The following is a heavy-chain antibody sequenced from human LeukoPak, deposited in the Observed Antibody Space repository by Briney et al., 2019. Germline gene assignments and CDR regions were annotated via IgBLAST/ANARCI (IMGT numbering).Heavy chain of an antibody. Sequence: GGSLRLSCAASVFTFTNHPMKWVRQAPGKGQEWVSYIGGDGVAFYADSVKGRFTMSKDDARKSLYLQMSSLRVEDTALYYCAKDRANWAIDDWGQGTQVTVSS. CDR1: VFTFTNHP. CDR2: IGGDGVA. CDR3: AKDRANWAIDD. V-gene: IGHV3-69-1*01. D-gene: IGHD2-2*02. J-gene: IGHJ4*02.